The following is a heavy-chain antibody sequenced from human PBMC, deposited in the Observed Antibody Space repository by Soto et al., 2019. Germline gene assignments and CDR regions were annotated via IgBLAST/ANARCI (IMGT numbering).Heavy chain of an antibody. CDR1: GYTFTSYG. Sequence: QVQLVKSGAEVKKPGASVKVSCKASGYTFTSYGISWVRQAPGQGLEGMGWISAYNGNTNYAKKLQGRVTMTTDTCTSRAYMELRSVSSDDTAVYYCAREYCISTSCYAYYYYYGMDVWGQGTTVNVSS. D-gene: IGHD2-2*01. V-gene: IGHV1-18*01. J-gene: IGHJ6*02. CDR2: ISAYNGNT. CDR3: AREYCISTSCYAYYYYYGMDV.